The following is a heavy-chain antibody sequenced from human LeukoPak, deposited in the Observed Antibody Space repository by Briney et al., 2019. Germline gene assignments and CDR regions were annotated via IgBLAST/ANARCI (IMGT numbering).Heavy chain of an antibody. CDR2: IIPIFGIA. D-gene: IGHD5-18*01. V-gene: IGHV1-69*04. Sequence: SVKVSCKASGYTFTSYAISWVRQAPGQGLEWMGRIIPIFGIANYAQKFQGRVTITADKSTSTAYMELSSLRSEDTAVYYCVTAMVRGEYYYYGMDVWGQGTTVTVSS. CDR3: VTAMVRGEYYYYGMDV. J-gene: IGHJ6*02. CDR1: GYTFTSYA.